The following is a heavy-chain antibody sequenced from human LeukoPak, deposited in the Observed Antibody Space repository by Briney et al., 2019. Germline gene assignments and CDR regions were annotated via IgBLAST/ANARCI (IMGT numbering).Heavy chain of an antibody. V-gene: IGHV6-1*01. CDR1: GDSVSRNSAA. Sequence: SQTLSLTCAISGDSVSRNSAAWNWIRQSPSRGLEWLGRTYYRSTWGHDYALSVKSRITIAPDTSKNQFSLQLNSVTPEDTAVYYCARDILGEGSARGQGTLVTVSS. CDR3: ARDILGEGSA. CDR2: TYYRSTWGH. J-gene: IGHJ4*02.